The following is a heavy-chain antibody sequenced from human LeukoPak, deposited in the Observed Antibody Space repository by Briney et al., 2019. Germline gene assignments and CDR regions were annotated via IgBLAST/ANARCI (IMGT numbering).Heavy chain of an antibody. D-gene: IGHD5-12*01. Sequence: PSETLSLTCAVYGGSFSGYYWSWIRQPPGKGLEWIGEINHSGSTNYNPSLKSRVTMSVDTSKNQFSLKLSSVTAADTAVYYCARDSRDIVATIAGYYYYYYMDVWGKGTTVTISS. CDR1: GGSFSGYY. CDR2: INHSGST. CDR3: ARDSRDIVATIAGYYYYYYMDV. V-gene: IGHV4-34*01. J-gene: IGHJ6*03.